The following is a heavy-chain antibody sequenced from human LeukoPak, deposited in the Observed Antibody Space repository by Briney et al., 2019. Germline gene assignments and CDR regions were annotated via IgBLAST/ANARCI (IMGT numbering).Heavy chain of an antibody. Sequence: GGSLRLSCAASGFTFSSYWMSWVRKAPGKGREWVATIRQDGGQKYYVDSVKGRFTISRDNAKNSLYLQMNSLRAEDTAVYYCARESGSVTSEVDFDYWGQGTLVTVSS. J-gene: IGHJ4*02. CDR3: ARESGSVTSEVDFDY. CDR2: IRQDGGQK. D-gene: IGHD4-17*01. V-gene: IGHV3-7*01. CDR1: GFTFSSYW.